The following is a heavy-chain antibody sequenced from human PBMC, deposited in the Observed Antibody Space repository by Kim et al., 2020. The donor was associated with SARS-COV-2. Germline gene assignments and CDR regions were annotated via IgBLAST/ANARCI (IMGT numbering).Heavy chain of an antibody. Sequence: YIHYADQVKGRFTISRDNAKNSLYLQMKSLRAEDTAVYYCARDWFSTIDPWGQGTLVTVSS. CDR2: YI. J-gene: IGHJ5*02. V-gene: IGHV3-21*01. CDR3: ARDWFSTIDP. D-gene: IGHD2-2*01.